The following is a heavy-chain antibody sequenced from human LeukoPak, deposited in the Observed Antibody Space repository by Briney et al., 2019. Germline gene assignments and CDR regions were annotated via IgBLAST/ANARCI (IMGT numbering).Heavy chain of an antibody. CDR1: GFTFSSYG. Sequence: PGGSLRLSCAASGFTFSSYGMHWVRQAPGKGLEWVAVISYDGSNKYYADSVKGRFTISRDNSKSTLYLQMNSLRAEDTAVYYCAKDRDTEGYGDYPDYWGQGTLVTVSS. V-gene: IGHV3-30*18. CDR2: ISYDGSNK. J-gene: IGHJ4*02. D-gene: IGHD4-17*01. CDR3: AKDRDTEGYGDYPDY.